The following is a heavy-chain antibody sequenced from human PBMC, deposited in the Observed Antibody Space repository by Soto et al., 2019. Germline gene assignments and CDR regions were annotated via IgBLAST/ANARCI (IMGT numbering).Heavy chain of an antibody. CDR1: GFSFSNAW. D-gene: IGHD4-17*01. CDR3: SFQESTTVTTFEY. CDR2: IKSKTDGGTI. J-gene: IGHJ4*01. Sequence: VQLVASGGGLVKPGGSLRLSCEASGFSFSNAWMSWIRQAPGTGLEWVGRIKSKTDGGTIDYAAPVKGRFTISRDDSKNTLYLQMNSLKNEDTAVYYCSFQESTTVTTFEYWGHGTLVTVSS. V-gene: IGHV3-15*01.